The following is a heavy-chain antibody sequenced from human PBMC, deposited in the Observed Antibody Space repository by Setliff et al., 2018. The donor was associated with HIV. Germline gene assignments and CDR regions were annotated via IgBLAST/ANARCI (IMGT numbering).Heavy chain of an antibody. CDR2: IYPSTSA. Sequence: SETLSLTCSVSGGSIGGYSWVWIRQSPGKGLEWIGYIYPSTSANYNPSLKSRVRILLDTSKNQFSLRLTSVTAADTAVYFCSRRPMVRGFGRYYFDYWGQGTLVTVTS. V-gene: IGHV4-4*09. J-gene: IGHJ4*02. CDR1: GGSIGGYS. D-gene: IGHD3-10*01. CDR3: SRRPMVRGFGRYYFDY.